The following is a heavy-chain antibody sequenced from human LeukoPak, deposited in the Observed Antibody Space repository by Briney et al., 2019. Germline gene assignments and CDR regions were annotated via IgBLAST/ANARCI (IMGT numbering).Heavy chain of an antibody. V-gene: IGHV1-18*01. D-gene: IGHD3-3*01. J-gene: IGHJ5*02. CDR1: GYTFTSYG. Sequence: ASVKVSCKASGYTFTSYGISWVRQAPGQGLEWMGWISAYNGNTNYAQKLQGRVTMTTDTSTSTAYMELRSLRSDDTAVYYCARVVGSAWLRFLGGDNWFDPWGQGTLVTVSS. CDR3: ARVVGSAWLRFLGGDNWFDP. CDR2: ISAYNGNT.